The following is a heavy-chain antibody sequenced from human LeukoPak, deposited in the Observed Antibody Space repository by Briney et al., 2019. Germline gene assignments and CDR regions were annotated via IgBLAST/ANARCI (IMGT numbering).Heavy chain of an antibody. CDR3: ARVHRWELLDPYYYYMDV. CDR2: ISSSSSTI. Sequence: GGSLRLSCAASGFTFSSYSMNWVRQAPGKGLEWVSYISSSSSTIYYADSVKGRFTISRDNAKNSLYLQMNSLRAEDTAVYYCARVHRWELLDPYYYYMDVWGKGTTVTVS. CDR1: GFTFSSYS. D-gene: IGHD1-26*01. J-gene: IGHJ6*03. V-gene: IGHV3-48*01.